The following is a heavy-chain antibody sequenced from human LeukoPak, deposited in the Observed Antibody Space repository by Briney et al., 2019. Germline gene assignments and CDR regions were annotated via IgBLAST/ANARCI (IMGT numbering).Heavy chain of an antibody. D-gene: IGHD2-15*01. J-gene: IGHJ6*03. CDR2: IIPIFGTA. Sequence: ASVKVSCKASGGTFSSYAISWVRQAPGQGLEWMGGIIPIFGTANYAQKFQGRVTITTDESTSTAYMELSSLRSEDTAMYYCASCRGRYYYYYMDVWGKGTTVTVSS. CDR1: GGTFSSYA. V-gene: IGHV1-69*05. CDR3: ASCRGRYYYYYMDV.